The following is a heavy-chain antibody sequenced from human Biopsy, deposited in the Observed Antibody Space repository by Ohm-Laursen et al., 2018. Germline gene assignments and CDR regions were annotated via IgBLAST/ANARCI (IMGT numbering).Heavy chain of an antibody. J-gene: IGHJ4*02. D-gene: IGHD3-16*02. CDR2: IRPLNGDT. CDR1: GYNFISYS. V-gene: IGHV1-18*01. CDR3: ARGEVTFGELIVSLDS. Sequence: ATVKISCKPSGYNFISYSINWVRQAPGQGLEWMGWIRPLNGDTKYGQKFQDRVTMTTDTSTSTVYMELTSLRSDDTAVYYCARGEVTFGELIVSLDSWGQGTLVTVS.